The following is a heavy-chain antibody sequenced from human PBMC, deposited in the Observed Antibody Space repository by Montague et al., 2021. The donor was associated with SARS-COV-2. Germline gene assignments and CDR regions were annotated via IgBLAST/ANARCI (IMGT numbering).Heavy chain of an antibody. J-gene: IGHJ6*02. V-gene: IGHV3-66*01. CDR3: ARDQRSWSFEAWRPTGYYYGMDV. Sequence: SLRLSCAASGFTVSSNCMSWVRQAPGKGLEWVSVIYSGGSTYYADSVKGRFTISRDNSKNTLYPQMNSLRAEDTAVYYCARDQRSWSFEAWRPTGYYYGMDVWGQGTTVTVSS. CDR2: IYSGGST. CDR1: GFTVSSNC. D-gene: IGHD6-13*01.